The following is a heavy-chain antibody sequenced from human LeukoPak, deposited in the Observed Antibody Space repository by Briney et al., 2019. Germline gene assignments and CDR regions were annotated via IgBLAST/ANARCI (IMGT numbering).Heavy chain of an antibody. CDR2: IKQDGSEK. V-gene: IGHV3-7*03. D-gene: IGHD3-10*01. CDR3: ARVNMVRGVMGYYFDY. Sequence: GGSLRLSCAASGFTFSTYWMNWVRQAPGKGLEWVANIKQDGSEKYYADSVKGRFTISRDNAKNSLYLQMNSLRAEDTAVYYCARVNMVRGVMGYYFDYWGQGTLVTVSS. J-gene: IGHJ4*02. CDR1: GFTFSTYW.